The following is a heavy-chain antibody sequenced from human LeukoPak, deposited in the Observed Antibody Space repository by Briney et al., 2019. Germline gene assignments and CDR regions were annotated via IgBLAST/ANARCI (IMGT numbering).Heavy chain of an antibody. CDR1: GFTFSSYW. Sequence: GGSPRLSCAASGFTFSSYWMSWVRQAPGKGLEWVANIKQDGSEKYYVDSVKGRFTISRDNAKNSLYLQMNSLRAEDTAVYYCARVDYSKSSDYWGQGTLVTVSS. CDR2: IKQDGSEK. V-gene: IGHV3-7*01. D-gene: IGHD4-11*01. CDR3: ARVDYSKSSDY. J-gene: IGHJ4*02.